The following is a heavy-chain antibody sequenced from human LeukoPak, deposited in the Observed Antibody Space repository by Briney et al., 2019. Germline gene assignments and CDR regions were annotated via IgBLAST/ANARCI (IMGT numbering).Heavy chain of an antibody. D-gene: IGHD3-9*01. Sequence: QPGGSLRLSCAASGFTVSSHYMSWVRQAPGKGLEWVSVIYSGGSTYYADSVKGRFTISRDNSENTLYLQMNSLRAEDTAVYYCARGFTVDGGDYFDYWGQGTLVTVSS. J-gene: IGHJ4*02. V-gene: IGHV3-53*01. CDR1: GFTVSSHY. CDR3: ARGFTVDGGDYFDY. CDR2: IYSGGST.